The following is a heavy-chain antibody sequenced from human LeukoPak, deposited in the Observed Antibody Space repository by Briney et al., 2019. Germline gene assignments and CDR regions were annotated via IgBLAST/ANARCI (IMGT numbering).Heavy chain of an antibody. Sequence: GGSLRLPCAASEFTFSSYAMSWVRQAPGKGLEWVSAISGSGGSTYYADSVKGRFTISRDNSKNTLYLQMNSLRAEDTAVYYCAKFYGGNPDAFDIWGQGTMVTVSS. CDR1: EFTFSSYA. CDR2: ISGSGGST. J-gene: IGHJ3*02. D-gene: IGHD4-23*01. CDR3: AKFYGGNPDAFDI. V-gene: IGHV3-23*01.